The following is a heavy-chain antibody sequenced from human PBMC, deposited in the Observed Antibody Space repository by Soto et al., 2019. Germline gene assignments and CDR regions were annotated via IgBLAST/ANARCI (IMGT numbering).Heavy chain of an antibody. CDR2: MNPNSGNT. V-gene: IGHV1-8*01. Sequence: ASVKVSCKASGYTFTSYDINWVRQATGQGLEWMGWMNPNSGNTGYAQKFQGRVTMTRNTSTTTAYMELRSLRSDDTAVYYCARVVPGAEAWFGPWGQGTLVTVSS. J-gene: IGHJ5*02. CDR1: GYTFTSYD. D-gene: IGHD2-2*01. CDR3: ARVVPGAEAWFGP.